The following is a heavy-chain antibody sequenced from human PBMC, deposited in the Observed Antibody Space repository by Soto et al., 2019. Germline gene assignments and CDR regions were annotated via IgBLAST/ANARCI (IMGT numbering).Heavy chain of an antibody. CDR3: ARLRASNYEAYQH. D-gene: IGHD4-4*01. CDR1: GGTFSTYP. J-gene: IGHJ1*01. Sequence: QVQLVQSGAEVKKPGSSVKVSCKASGGTFSTYPISWVRQAPGQGLEWMGGINPIFGTANYAQKLQCRVTIPADEPTTTAYMQLSSLRSDDTAVYYCARLRASNYEAYQHWGQGTLVTVSS. V-gene: IGHV1-69*12. CDR2: INPIFGTA.